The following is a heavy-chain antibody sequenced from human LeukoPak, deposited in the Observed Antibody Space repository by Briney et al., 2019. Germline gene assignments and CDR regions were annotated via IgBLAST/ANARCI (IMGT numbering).Heavy chain of an antibody. Sequence: GESLKISCKGSGFTFTSYWIGWVRQMPGKGLDWMGIIFPGDSDTRYSPSFQGQVTISADKSISTAYLQWSSLKASDTAMYYCARLVRSGWYYDYWGQGTLVTVSS. V-gene: IGHV5-51*01. CDR1: GFTFTSYW. J-gene: IGHJ4*02. CDR3: ARLVRSGWYYDY. CDR2: IFPGDSDT. D-gene: IGHD6-19*01.